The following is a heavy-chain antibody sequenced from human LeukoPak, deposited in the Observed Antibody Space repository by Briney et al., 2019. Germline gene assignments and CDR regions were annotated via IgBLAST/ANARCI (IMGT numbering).Heavy chain of an antibody. J-gene: IGHJ4*02. Sequence: GGSLRLSCAASGFTFSNYAMSWVRQAPGKGLEWVSAISGSGSSTYYCTDSVKGRFTISRDNSKNTLYLQMNSLRAEDTAVYYCAKGRYYDSSGYYYAEYYFDYWGQGTLVTVSS. D-gene: IGHD3-22*01. CDR1: GFTFSNYA. CDR2: ISGSGSST. V-gene: IGHV3-23*01. CDR3: AKGRYYDSSGYYYAEYYFDY.